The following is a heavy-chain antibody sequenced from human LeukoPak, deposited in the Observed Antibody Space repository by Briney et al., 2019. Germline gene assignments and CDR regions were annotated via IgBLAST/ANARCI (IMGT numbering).Heavy chain of an antibody. CDR1: GGSISSYY. J-gene: IGHJ5*02. Sequence: SETLSLTCTVSGGSISSYYRSWIRQPPGKGLECFVYIYYSGSTNYNPSLKSRVTMLIDTSKNQFSLKLSSVTAADTAVYYCARGRYSAGDNWFDPWGQGTLVTVSS. CDR3: ARGRYSAGDNWFDP. CDR2: IYYSGST. D-gene: IGHD3-9*01. V-gene: IGHV4-59*01.